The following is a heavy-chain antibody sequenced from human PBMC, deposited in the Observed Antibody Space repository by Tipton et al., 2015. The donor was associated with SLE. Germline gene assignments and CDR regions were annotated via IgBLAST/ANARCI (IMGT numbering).Heavy chain of an antibody. J-gene: IGHJ4*02. D-gene: IGHD3-10*01. CDR2: IYYNGST. V-gene: IGHV4-30-4*01. CDR1: GGSISSGYYY. CDR3: ARAPPYFSSYYFDY. Sequence: TLSLTCTVSGGSISSGYYYWTWIRQPPGKGLEWIGYIYYNGSTYYNPSLKSRLTISFDRSKRQFSLKLSSVTAADTAVYFCARAPPYFSSYYFDYWGQGTLVTVSS.